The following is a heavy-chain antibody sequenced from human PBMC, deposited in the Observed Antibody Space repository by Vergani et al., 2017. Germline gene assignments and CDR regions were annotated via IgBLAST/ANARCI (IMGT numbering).Heavy chain of an antibody. D-gene: IGHD2-15*01. CDR1: GFTFSNFA. CDR2: ISGSGAST. V-gene: IGHV3-23*01. Sequence: EVQLLESGGNLVQPGGSLRLSCAASGFTFSNFAMSWVRQAPGKGLEWVSAISGSGASTYYADSVKGRFTISRDNSKNTLYLQMNSLIAEDTAVYYCAKDGGGYCSGGSCGDFDYWGQGTLVTVSS. CDR3: AKDGGGYCSGGSCGDFDY. J-gene: IGHJ4*02.